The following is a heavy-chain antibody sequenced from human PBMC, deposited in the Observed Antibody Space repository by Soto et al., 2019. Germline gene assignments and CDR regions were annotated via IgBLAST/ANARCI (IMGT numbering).Heavy chain of an antibody. CDR2: INAGNGNT. V-gene: IGHV1-3*01. Sequence: QVQLVQSGAEVKKPGASVKVSCKASGYTFTSYAMHWVRQAPGQRLEWMGWINAGNGNTKYSQKFRGRVTITRDTSASTAYMVLSSLRAEDTAVYYCARGLNGYLHYFDYWGQGTLVTVSS. CDR1: GYTFTSYA. J-gene: IGHJ4*02. CDR3: ARGLNGYLHYFDY. D-gene: IGHD5-18*01.